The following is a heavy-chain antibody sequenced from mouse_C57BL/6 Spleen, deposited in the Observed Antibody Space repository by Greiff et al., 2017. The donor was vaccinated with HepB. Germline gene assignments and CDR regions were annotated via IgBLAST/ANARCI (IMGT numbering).Heavy chain of an antibody. CDR2: INPNNGGT. CDR3: ARSSYYGSSFAWFAY. J-gene: IGHJ3*01. Sequence: EVQLQQSGPELVKPGASVKMSCKASGYTFTDYNMHWVKQSHGKSLEWIGYINPNNGGTSYNQKFKGKATLTVNKSSSTPYMELRSLTSEDSAVYYCARSSYYGSSFAWFAYWGQGTLVTVSA. D-gene: IGHD1-1*01. CDR1: GYTFTDYN. V-gene: IGHV1-22*01.